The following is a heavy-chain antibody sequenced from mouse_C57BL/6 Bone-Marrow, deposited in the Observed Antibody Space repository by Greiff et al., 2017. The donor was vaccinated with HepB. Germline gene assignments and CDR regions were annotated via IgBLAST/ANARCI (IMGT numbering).Heavy chain of an antibody. CDR3: ARHIFYYGSSSYWYFDV. J-gene: IGHJ1*03. D-gene: IGHD1-1*01. V-gene: IGHV5-12*01. CDR1: GFTFSDYY. Sequence: DVMLVESGGGLVQPGGSLKLSCAASGFTFSDYYMYWVRQTPEKRLEWVAYISNGGGSTYYPDTVKGRFTISRDNAKNTLYLQMSRLKSEDTAMYYCARHIFYYGSSSYWYFDVWGTGTTVTVSS. CDR2: ISNGGGST.